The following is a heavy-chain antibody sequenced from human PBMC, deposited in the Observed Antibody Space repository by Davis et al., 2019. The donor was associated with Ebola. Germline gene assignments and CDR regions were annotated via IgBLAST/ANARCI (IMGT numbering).Heavy chain of an antibody. V-gene: IGHV3-74*01. CDR1: GFAFSTAW. CDR3: ARMGGYSGSYQYYYGMDV. D-gene: IGHD5-12*01. CDR2: INSDGSTT. J-gene: IGHJ6*02. Sequence: PGGSLRLSCTASGFAFSTAWMNWVRQAPGKGLVWVSHINSDGSTTRYADSVKGRFTISRDNAKNSLYLQMNSLRAEDTAVYYYARMGGYSGSYQYYYGMDVWGQGTTVTVSS.